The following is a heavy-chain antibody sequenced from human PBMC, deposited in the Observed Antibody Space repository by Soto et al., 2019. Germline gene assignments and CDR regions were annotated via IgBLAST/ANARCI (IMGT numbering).Heavy chain of an antibody. V-gene: IGHV3-23*01. CDR3: VTAVYLLDFDC. CDR2: ISGTGGNT. CDR1: GFTFSSYA. D-gene: IGHD1-20*01. J-gene: IGHJ4*02. Sequence: GGSLRLSCAASGFTFSSYAMTWVRQAPGKGLEWVSTISGTGGNTYYADSVKGRFTISRDNSKNTVYLQMNSLRAEDTAVYYCVTAVYLLDFDCCGQGTLVTVSS.